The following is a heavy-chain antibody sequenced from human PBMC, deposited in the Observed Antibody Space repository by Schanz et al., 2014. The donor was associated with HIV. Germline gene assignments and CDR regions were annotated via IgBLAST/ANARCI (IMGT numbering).Heavy chain of an antibody. CDR2: MWYDESHK. CDR3: ARGGIWEWDQPDFDY. V-gene: IGHV3-33*08. D-gene: IGHD2-15*01. Sequence: QVQLVETGGGVVQPGRSLRLSCAASGFIFRTHGMHWVRQAPGKGLEWVAAMWYDESHKGYADSVKGRFTISRDNSKNTLYLQMNSLRAEDTAVYYCARGGIWEWDQPDFDYWGQGTLVTVSS. CDR1: GFIFRTHG. J-gene: IGHJ4*02.